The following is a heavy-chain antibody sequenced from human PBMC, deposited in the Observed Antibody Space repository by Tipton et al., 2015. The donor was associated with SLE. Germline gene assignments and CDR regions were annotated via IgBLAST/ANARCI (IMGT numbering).Heavy chain of an antibody. CDR2: IDHIGRT. D-gene: IGHD3-10*01. J-gene: IGHJ4*02. CDR1: GGSVTSGGYF. Sequence: TLSLTCTVSGGSVTSGGYFWSWVRQPPGKGLEWIGEIDHIGRTNYNPSLKSRLIISVDTSKNQFSLRLSSVTAADTAVYYCANIQRGAFDYWGQGILVTVSS. CDR3: ANIQRGAFDY. V-gene: IGHV4-31*03.